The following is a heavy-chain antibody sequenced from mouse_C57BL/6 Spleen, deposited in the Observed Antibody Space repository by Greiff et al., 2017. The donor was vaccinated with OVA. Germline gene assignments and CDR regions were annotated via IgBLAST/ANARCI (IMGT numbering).Heavy chain of an antibody. Sequence: QVQLQQPGAELVKPGASVKLSCKASGYTFTSYWMQWVKQRPGQGLEWIGEIDPSDSYTNYNQKFKGKATLTVDTSSSTAYMQLSSLTSEDSAVYYWARGGDAGYYYAMDYWGQGTSVTVSS. CDR1: GYTFTSYW. V-gene: IGHV1-50*01. D-gene: IGHD3-3*01. CDR3: ARGGDAGYYYAMDY. J-gene: IGHJ4*01. CDR2: IDPSDSYT.